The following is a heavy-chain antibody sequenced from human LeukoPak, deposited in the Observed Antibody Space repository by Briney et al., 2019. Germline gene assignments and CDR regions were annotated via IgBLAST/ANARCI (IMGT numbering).Heavy chain of an antibody. V-gene: IGHV5-51*01. D-gene: IGHD4-17*01. CDR1: GYSFTTYW. J-gene: IGHJ3*02. CDR3: ARSYGPTDAFDI. CDR2: IYFGDSGT. Sequence: RGESLKISCQGSGYSFTTYWIAWVRPVPGEGLEWMGMIYFGDSGTRYNPPFQGQVTVSADKSISTAYLQWSSLKASDTAMYYCARSYGPTDAFDIWGLGTMVTVSS.